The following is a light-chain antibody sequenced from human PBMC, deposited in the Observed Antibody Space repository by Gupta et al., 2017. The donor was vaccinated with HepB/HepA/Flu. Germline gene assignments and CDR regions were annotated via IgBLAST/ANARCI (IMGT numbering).Light chain of an antibody. CDR3: QQRSNWPLT. CDR2: DAS. J-gene: IGKJ4*01. CDR1: QSVGTY. V-gene: IGKV3-11*01. Sequence: EIVLTQSPATLSLSPGERATLSCRASQSVGTYLAWYQQTPGQAPRLLISDASNRATGIPARFSGSGSRTDFTLSISSLEPEDFAVYYCQQRSNWPLTFGGGTKVEIK.